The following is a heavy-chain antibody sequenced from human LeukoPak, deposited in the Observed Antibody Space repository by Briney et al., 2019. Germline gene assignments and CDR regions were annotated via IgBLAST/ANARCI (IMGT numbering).Heavy chain of an antibody. V-gene: IGHV3-30-3*01. D-gene: IGHD4-23*01. CDR1: GFTFSSYA. Sequence: GGSLRLSCAASGFTFSSYAMHWVRQAPGKGLEWVAVISDDGSNKYYADSVKGRFTISRDNSKNTLYLQMNSLRAEDTAVYYCARVGTTVVTQNIDYWGQGTLVTVSS. CDR2: ISDDGSNK. J-gene: IGHJ4*02. CDR3: ARVGTTVVTQNIDY.